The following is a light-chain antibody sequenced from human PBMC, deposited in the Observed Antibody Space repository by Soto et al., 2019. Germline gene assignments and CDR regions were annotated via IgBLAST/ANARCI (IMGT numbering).Light chain of an antibody. CDR2: DVS. Sequence: QSALTQPASVSGSPGQSITISCTGTSSDVGGYNYVSWYQQHPGKAPKLMIYDVSNRPSGVSNRFSGSKSGNTASLTISGLQAEDEADYYCSSYTSSNTLENWVFGGGTKLTVL. CDR3: SSYTSSNTLENWV. V-gene: IGLV2-14*01. J-gene: IGLJ3*02. CDR1: SSDVGGYNY.